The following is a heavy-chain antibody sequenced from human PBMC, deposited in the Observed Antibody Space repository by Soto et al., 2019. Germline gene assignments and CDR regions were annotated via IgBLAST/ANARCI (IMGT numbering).Heavy chain of an antibody. CDR3: ARQWTNYDILTGYFQHYFDY. CDR2: INSDGSST. J-gene: IGHJ4*02. V-gene: IGHV3-74*01. D-gene: IGHD3-9*01. Sequence: GGSLRLSCAASGFTFSSYWMHWVRQAPGKGLVWVSRINSDGSSTSYADSVKGRFTISRDNAKNTLYLQMNSLRAEDTAVYYCARQWTNYDILTGYFQHYFDYLGQGNLVTVS. CDR1: GFTFSSYW.